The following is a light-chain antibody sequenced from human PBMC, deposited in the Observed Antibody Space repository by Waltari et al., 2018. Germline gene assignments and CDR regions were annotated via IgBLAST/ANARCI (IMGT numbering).Light chain of an antibody. CDR2: GAS. J-gene: IGKJ1*01. V-gene: IGKV3-20*01. Sequence: EIVLTQSPGTLSLSPGERATLSCRASQSVSRSLAWYQQKPGHATRLLIYGASSRATGIPDRFSGSGSGTDFSLTISRLEPEDFAVYYCQHYVRLPATFGQGTKVEIK. CDR3: QHYVRLPAT. CDR1: QSVSRS.